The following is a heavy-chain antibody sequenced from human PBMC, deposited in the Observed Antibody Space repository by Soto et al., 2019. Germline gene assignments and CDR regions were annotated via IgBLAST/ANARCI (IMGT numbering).Heavy chain of an antibody. D-gene: IGHD1-26*01. CDR2: IGGRGSST. V-gene: IGHV3-23*01. CDR3: AKDLPGKLLPTCFDS. Sequence: EVQLLESGGGLVQPGGSLRLSCAASGFTLWNYAMSWVRQAPGKGLEWVSAIGGRGSSTYYVDSVKGRFTISRDSSKNTLYLQMNSLRAEDTAIYYCAKDLPGKLLPTCFDSWGQGTLVTVSS. J-gene: IGHJ5*01. CDR1: GFTLWNYA.